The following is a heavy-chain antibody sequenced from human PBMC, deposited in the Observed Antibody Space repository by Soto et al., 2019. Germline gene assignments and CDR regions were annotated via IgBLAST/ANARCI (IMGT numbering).Heavy chain of an antibody. CDR1: GLTFIDSA. CDR3: ARHKDHCSGGSCYLANWFDP. CDR2: IVVGSGNT. Sequence: SVKVSCKASGLTFIDSAVQWVRQTRGHRLEWIGWIVVGSGNTNYAQEFQGRVTITRDMSTNTVYMELSSLKASDTAMYYCARHKDHCSGGSCYLANWFDPWGQGTLVTVSS. V-gene: IGHV1-58*01. J-gene: IGHJ5*02. D-gene: IGHD2-15*01.